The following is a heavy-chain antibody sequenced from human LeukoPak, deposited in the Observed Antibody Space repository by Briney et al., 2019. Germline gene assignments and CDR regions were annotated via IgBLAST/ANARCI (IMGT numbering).Heavy chain of an antibody. CDR2: ISGSGGST. CDR1: GFTFSSYA. Sequence: GGSLRLSCAASGFTFSSYAMSWVRQAPGKGLEWVSAISGSGGSTYYADSVKGRFTISRDNSKNTLYLQMNSLGAEDTAVYYCAKDQGRSTAGKDYWGQGTLVTVSS. D-gene: IGHD3-10*01. J-gene: IGHJ4*02. V-gene: IGHV3-23*01. CDR3: AKDQGRSTAGKDY.